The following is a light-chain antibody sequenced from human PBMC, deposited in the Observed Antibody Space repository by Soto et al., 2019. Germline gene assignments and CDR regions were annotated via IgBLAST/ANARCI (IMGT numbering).Light chain of an antibody. CDR2: SAS. CDR1: QGISTE. J-gene: IGKJ2*01. Sequence: EIAMTQSPATLSVSPGERATLSCRASQGISTELAWYQQIPGQPPRPLIYSASTRATGVPARFTGSGSGSEFTLTISGLQSEDFAIYYCQQGHNWPLTFGQGTRLEI. V-gene: IGKV3-15*01. CDR3: QQGHNWPLT.